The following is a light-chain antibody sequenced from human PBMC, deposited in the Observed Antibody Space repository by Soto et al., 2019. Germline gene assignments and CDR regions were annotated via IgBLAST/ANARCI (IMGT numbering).Light chain of an antibody. CDR2: ASS. CDR1: QSISKY. V-gene: IGKV1-39*01. J-gene: IGKJ4*01. CDR3: QQSYTNPLT. Sequence: DIHMTQSPFSLSASVGHIFTITCRASQSISKYLIWYQLKPGKAPKLLIYASSSLQSGVPSRFSGSGSGTDFTLTISSLHLEDFATYYCQQSYTNPLTFGGGTKVDIK.